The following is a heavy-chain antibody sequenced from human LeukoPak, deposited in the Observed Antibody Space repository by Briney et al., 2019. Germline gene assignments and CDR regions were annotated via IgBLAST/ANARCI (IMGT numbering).Heavy chain of an antibody. CDR2: IYHSGST. CDR3: ARRTGAADYDFWSGYYLDAFDI. D-gene: IGHD3-3*01. CDR1: GGSISSSNW. V-gene: IGHV4-4*02. Sequence: SETLSLTCAVSGGSISSSNWWSWVRQPPGKGLEWIGEIYHSGSTNYNPSFKSRVTISVDKSKNQFSLKLSSVTAADTAVYYCARRTGAADYDFWSGYYLDAFDIWGQGTMVTVSS. J-gene: IGHJ3*02.